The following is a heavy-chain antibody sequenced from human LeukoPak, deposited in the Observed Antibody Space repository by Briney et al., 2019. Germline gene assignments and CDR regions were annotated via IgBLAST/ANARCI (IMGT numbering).Heavy chain of an antibody. Sequence: SETLSLTCAVYGGSFSGYYWSWIRQPPGKGLEWIGEINHSGSTNYNPSLKSRVTISVDTSKNQFSLKLSSVTAADTAVYYCARLYYDYVWGSYRFDYWGQGTLVTVSS. J-gene: IGHJ4*02. D-gene: IGHD3-16*02. CDR3: ARLYYDYVWGSYRFDY. CDR2: INHSGST. CDR1: GGSFSGYY. V-gene: IGHV4-34*01.